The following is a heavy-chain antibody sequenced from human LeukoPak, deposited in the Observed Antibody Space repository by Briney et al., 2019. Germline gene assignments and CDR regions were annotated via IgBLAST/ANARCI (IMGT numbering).Heavy chain of an antibody. Sequence: SETLSLTCSVSGDSISSSSYYWGWIRQPPGKGLEWIGSIYHSGSTYYNPSLKSRVTISVDTSKNQFSLKLSSVTAADTAVYYCARYEQWGQGTLVTVSS. CDR3: ARYEQ. V-gene: IGHV4-39*07. CDR1: GDSISSSSYY. D-gene: IGHD3-3*01. CDR2: IYHSGST. J-gene: IGHJ4*02.